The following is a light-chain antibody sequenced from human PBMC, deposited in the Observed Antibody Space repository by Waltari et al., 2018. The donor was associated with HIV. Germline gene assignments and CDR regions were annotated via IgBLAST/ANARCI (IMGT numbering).Light chain of an antibody. CDR3: AAWNDSLSGYV. V-gene: IGLV1-47*01. Sequence: SLLPRPPPSPGTSRQRVTLACSASSFHAGRIYVSWYQQLPGTAPKLLIYRNNQRPSGVPDRFSGSKSGTSATLAISGLRSEDEADYYCAAWNDSLSGYVFGTGTKVTV. CDR1: SFHAGRIY. J-gene: IGLJ1*01. CDR2: RNN.